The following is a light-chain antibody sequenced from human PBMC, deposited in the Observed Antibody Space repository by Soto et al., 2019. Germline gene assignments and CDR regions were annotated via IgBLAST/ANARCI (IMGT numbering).Light chain of an antibody. Sequence: DIQMTQSPSTLSASVGDRVTITFRASQSISYYLAWYQKKPGKAPKVLIWNASSLQRGVPSRFSGSGSGTEFTLTISSLLPDDFATYYCQQYNRFSTWTFGQGPRWIS. V-gene: IGKV1-5*01. CDR1: QSISYY. CDR3: QQYNRFSTWT. J-gene: IGKJ1*01. CDR2: NAS.